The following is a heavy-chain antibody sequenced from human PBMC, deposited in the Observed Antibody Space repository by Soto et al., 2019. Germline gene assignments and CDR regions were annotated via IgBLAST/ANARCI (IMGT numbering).Heavy chain of an antibody. J-gene: IGHJ4*02. CDR2: ISDSGDST. Sequence: LRLSCAASGFTFSNYAMNWVRQAPGKGLEWVSGISDSGDSTFYADSVKGRFTISRDNSKNTLCLQLSSLRAEDTAIYYCAKGRCASCYFADYWGQGSLVTVSS. CDR3: AKGRCASCYFADY. CDR1: GFTFSNYA. D-gene: IGHD2-21*01. V-gene: IGHV3-23*01.